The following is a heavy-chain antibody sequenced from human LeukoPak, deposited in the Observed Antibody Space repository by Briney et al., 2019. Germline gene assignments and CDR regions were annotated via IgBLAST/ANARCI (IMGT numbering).Heavy chain of an antibody. D-gene: IGHD4-11*01. V-gene: IGHV4-34*01. Sequence: SETLSLTCAVSGVSFNDYYWSWVRQTPGKGLEWIGEISHSGYTNDSPSLKNRVTISLDTSRKQFSLHLRSVTVADTGIYYCTRMTKGHDYWGQGTLVTVSS. CDR1: GVSFNDYY. J-gene: IGHJ4*02. CDR2: ISHSGYT. CDR3: TRMTKGHDY.